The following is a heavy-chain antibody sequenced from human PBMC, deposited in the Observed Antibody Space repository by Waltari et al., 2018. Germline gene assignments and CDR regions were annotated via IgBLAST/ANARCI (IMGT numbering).Heavy chain of an antibody. D-gene: IGHD3-16*01. CDR1: GYSFTDYY. J-gene: IGHJ4*02. CDR3: AVTTMTGEIDS. V-gene: IGHV1-69-2*01. Sequence: ISCKASGYSFTDYYMHWVRQAPGKGLEWMGRIDPEDDEIIYAEKFQGRITISADTSTDTAYMELSSLRSDDTAVYYCAVTTMTGEIDSWGQGTQVTVSS. CDR2: IDPEDDEI.